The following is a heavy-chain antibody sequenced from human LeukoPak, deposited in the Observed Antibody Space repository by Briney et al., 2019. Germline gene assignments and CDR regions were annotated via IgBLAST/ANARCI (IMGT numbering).Heavy chain of an antibody. Sequence: SVKVSCTASGGTFSSYAISWVRQAPGQGLEWMGGIIPIFGTANYAQKFQGRVTITADESTSTAYMELSSLRSEDTAVYYCARDQLWFGELLNYWGQGTLVTVSS. CDR1: GGTFSSYA. V-gene: IGHV1-69*13. CDR3: ARDQLWFGELLNY. J-gene: IGHJ4*02. CDR2: IIPIFGTA. D-gene: IGHD3-10*01.